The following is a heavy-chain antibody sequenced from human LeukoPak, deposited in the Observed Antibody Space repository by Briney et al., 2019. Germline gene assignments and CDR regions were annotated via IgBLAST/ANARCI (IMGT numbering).Heavy chain of an antibody. CDR2: INSDGGDT. D-gene: IGHD3-10*01. J-gene: IGHJ3*02. CDR3: ARGGSGTFHI. V-gene: IGHV3-74*01. Sequence: GGSLRLSCAASGFTFSGYWMHWARQAPGKGLIWVSRINSDGGDTTYADSVRGRFTISRDNAKNTLYLQMNSLRADDTAVYYCARGGSGTFHIWGQGTMVTVSS. CDR1: GFTFSGYW.